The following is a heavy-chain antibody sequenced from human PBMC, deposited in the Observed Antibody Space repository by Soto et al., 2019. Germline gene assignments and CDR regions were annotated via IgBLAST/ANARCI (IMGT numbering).Heavy chain of an antibody. J-gene: IGHJ6*03. CDR3: ASHLGTGDLAYYYYYMDV. D-gene: IGHD7-27*01. CDR1: GGSFSGYY. V-gene: IGHV4-34*01. Sequence: SETLSLTCAVYGGSFSGYYWSWIRQPPGKGLEWIGEINHSGSTNYNPSLKSRVTISVDTSKNQFSLKLSSVTAADTAVYYCASHLGTGDLAYYYYYMDVWGKGTTVTVSS. CDR2: INHSGST.